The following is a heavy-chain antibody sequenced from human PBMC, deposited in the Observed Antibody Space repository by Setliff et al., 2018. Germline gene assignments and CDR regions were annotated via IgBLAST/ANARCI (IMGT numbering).Heavy chain of an antibody. Sequence: SGPTLVNPTQTLTLTCTFSGFSLSSSGVGVTWIRQPPGKALEWLALIYGDDNKRYSPSLKSRRTITKDTSKNQVVLTMTNMDPVDTAVYYCTRGGDIITIFGVVTPDYYYYMDVWGKGTTVTVSS. J-gene: IGHJ6*03. CDR2: IYGDDNK. V-gene: IGHV2-5*02. D-gene: IGHD3-3*01. CDR3: TRGGDIITIFGVVTPDYYYYMDV. CDR1: GFSLSSSGVG.